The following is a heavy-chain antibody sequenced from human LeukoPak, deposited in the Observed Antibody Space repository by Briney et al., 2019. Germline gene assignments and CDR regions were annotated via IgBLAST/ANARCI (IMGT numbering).Heavy chain of an antibody. CDR3: ARDGVAGGFDY. D-gene: IGHD6-19*01. J-gene: IGHJ4*02. CDR1: GFTLSRYS. CDR2: ISSGSSYI. V-gene: IGHV3-21*01. Sequence: PGGSLRLSCAASGFTLSRYSMNWVRQAPGKGLEWVSSISSGSSYIYYADSVKGRFTISRDNAKNSLYLQMNSLRAEDTAVYYCARDGVAGGFDYWGQGILVTVSS.